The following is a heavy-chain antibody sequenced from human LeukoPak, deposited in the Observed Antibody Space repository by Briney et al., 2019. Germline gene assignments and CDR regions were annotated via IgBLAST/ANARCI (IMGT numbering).Heavy chain of an antibody. Sequence: ALVKVSCKASGGTFSSYAISWVRQAPGQGLEWMGRIIPILGIANYAQKFQGRVTITADKSTSTAYMELSSLRSEDTAVYYCARRSSGWDAFDIWGQGTMVTVSS. CDR3: ARRSSGWDAFDI. J-gene: IGHJ3*02. CDR2: IIPILGIA. D-gene: IGHD6-19*01. V-gene: IGHV1-69*04. CDR1: GGTFSSYA.